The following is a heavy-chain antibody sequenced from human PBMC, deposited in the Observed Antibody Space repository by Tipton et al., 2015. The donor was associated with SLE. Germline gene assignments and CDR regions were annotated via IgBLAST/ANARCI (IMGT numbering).Heavy chain of an antibody. CDR1: GLTFSSHS. D-gene: IGHD4-17*01. CDR3: ARDGRGDYPKGVMDV. V-gene: IGHV3-48*04. J-gene: IGHJ6*04. CDR2: ISSSSNTI. Sequence: GSLRLSCAASGLTFSSHSMNWVRQAPGKGLEWVSYISSSSNTIHYADSVKGRFTISRDNAKNSLFLQMNSLRAEDTAVYYCARDGRGDYPKGVMDVWGKGTTVTVSS.